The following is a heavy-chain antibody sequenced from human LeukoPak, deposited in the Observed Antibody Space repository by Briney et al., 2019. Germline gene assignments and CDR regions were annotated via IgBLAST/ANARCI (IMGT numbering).Heavy chain of an antibody. CDR1: GYTFTGYY. CDR3: ARIAGYDSNY. D-gene: IGHD5-12*01. Sequence: ASVKVSCMASGYTFTGYYMHWMRQAPGQTLEWMGWINPNSGGTNCAQKFQGRVTMTRDTSISTAYMELSRLRSDDTAVYYCARIAGYDSNYWGQGTLVTVSS. CDR2: INPNSGGT. J-gene: IGHJ4*02. V-gene: IGHV1-2*02.